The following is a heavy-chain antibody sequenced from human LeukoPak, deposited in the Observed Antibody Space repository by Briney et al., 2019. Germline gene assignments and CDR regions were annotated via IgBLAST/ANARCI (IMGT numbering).Heavy chain of an antibody. CDR2: INHSGST. J-gene: IGHJ1*01. CDR3: ARGGWSAAEYFQH. V-gene: IGHV4-34*01. Sequence: PSETLSLTCAAYGGSFSGYYWSWIRQPPGKGLEWIGEINHSGSTNYNPSLKSRVTISVDTSKNQFSLKLSSVTAADTAVYYCARGGWSAAEYFQHWGQGTLVTVSS. CDR1: GGSFSGYY.